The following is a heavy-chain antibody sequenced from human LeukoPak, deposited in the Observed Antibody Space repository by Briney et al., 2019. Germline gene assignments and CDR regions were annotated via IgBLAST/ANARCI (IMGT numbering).Heavy chain of an antibody. CDR3: ARAFHDYYDSSGYYTFDY. D-gene: IGHD3-22*01. Sequence: GGSLRLSCAASGFTFSSYSMNWVRQAPGKGLEWVSSISSSSSYIYYADSVKGRFTISRDNAKNSLYLQMNSLRAEDTAVYYCARAFHDYYDSSGYYTFDYWGQGTLVTVSP. CDR1: GFTFSSYS. J-gene: IGHJ4*02. V-gene: IGHV3-21*01. CDR2: ISSSSSYI.